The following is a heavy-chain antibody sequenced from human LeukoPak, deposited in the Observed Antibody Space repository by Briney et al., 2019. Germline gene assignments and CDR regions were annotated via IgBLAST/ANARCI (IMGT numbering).Heavy chain of an antibody. V-gene: IGHV1-2*02. J-gene: IGHJ4*02. Sequence: ASVKVSCKASGYTFTGYYMHWVRQAPGQGLEWMGWINPNSGGTNYAQKFQGRVTMTRDTSISTAYMELSRLRSEDTAVYYCARAGSYYDSSGYYSLFDYWGQGTLVTVSS. D-gene: IGHD3-22*01. CDR3: ARAGSYYDSSGYYSLFDY. CDR2: INPNSGGT. CDR1: GYTFTGYY.